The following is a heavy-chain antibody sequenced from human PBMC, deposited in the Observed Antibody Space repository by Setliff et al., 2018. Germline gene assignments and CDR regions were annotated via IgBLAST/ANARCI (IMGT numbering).Heavy chain of an antibody. CDR1: GGSFSGYY. D-gene: IGHD1-26*01. CDR3: ARGPRYSGSYYVNY. Sequence: SETLSLTCAVYGGSFSGYYWTWIRQPPGKGLEWIGEINHSGSSNYNPSLKSRVTISVDTSKNQLSLNLSSVTAADTAVYYCARGPRYSGSYYVNYWGQGTLVTVSS. J-gene: IGHJ4*02. CDR2: INHSGSS. V-gene: IGHV4-34*01.